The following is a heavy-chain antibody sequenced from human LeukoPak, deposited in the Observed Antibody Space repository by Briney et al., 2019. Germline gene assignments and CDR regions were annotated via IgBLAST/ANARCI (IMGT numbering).Heavy chain of an antibody. J-gene: IGHJ4*02. CDR1: GFTFSSYG. CDR3: ARETYDILTGYSYYFDY. CDR2: IRYDGSNK. D-gene: IGHD3-9*01. Sequence: PGGSLRLSCAASGFTFSSYGMHWVRQAPGKGLEWVAFIRYDGSNKYYADSVKGRFTISRDNSKNTLYLQMNSLRAEDTAVYYCARETYDILTGYSYYFDYWGQGTLVTVSS. V-gene: IGHV3-30*02.